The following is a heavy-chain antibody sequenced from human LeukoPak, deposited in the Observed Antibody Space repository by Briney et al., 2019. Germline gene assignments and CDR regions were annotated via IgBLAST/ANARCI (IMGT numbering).Heavy chain of an antibody. CDR1: GFTVSSNY. V-gene: IGHV3-53*01. D-gene: IGHD2-21*02. Sequence: GGSLRLSCAASGFTVSSNYMSWVRQAPGKGLEWVSVIYSGGSTYYADSVKGRFTISRDNSKNTLYLQMNSLRAEDTAVYYCARDLLAYCGGDCYSPIDYWGQGTLVTVSS. CDR2: IYSGGST. J-gene: IGHJ4*02. CDR3: ARDLLAYCGGDCYSPIDY.